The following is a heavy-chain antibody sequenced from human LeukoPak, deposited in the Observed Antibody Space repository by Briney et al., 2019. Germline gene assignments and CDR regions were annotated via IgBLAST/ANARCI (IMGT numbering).Heavy chain of an antibody. CDR1: GYTFTSYY. Sequence: ASVKVSCKASGYTFTSYYMHWVRQAPGQGLEWMGIINPSGGSTSYAQKFQGGVTMTRDTSKNQFSLKLSSVTAADTAVYYCARSESGSYFSYWGQGTLVTVSS. CDR3: ARSESGSYFSY. J-gene: IGHJ4*02. V-gene: IGHV1-46*01. D-gene: IGHD1-26*01. CDR2: INPSGGST.